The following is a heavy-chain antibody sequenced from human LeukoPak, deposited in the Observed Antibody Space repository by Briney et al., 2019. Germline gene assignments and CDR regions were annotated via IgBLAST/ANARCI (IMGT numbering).Heavy chain of an antibody. CDR2: IIPIFGTA. CDR1: GGTFSSYA. V-gene: IGHV1-69*01. Sequence: ASVKVSCKASGGTFSSYAISWVRQAPGQGLEWMGGIIPIFGTANYAQKFQGGVTITADESTSTAYMELSSLRSEDTAVYYCARIQGAYGSGSLRGGPHDPWGQGTLVTVSS. J-gene: IGHJ5*02. D-gene: IGHD3-10*01. CDR3: ARIQGAYGSGSLRGGPHDP.